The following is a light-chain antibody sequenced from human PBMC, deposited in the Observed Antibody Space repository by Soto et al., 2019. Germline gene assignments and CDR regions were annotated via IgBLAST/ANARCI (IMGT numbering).Light chain of an antibody. CDR1: SSDVVGYNY. CDR2: EVN. J-gene: IGLJ1*01. CDR3: SSYAGSSNV. Sequence: QSVLTQPPSGSGSPGQSVAISCTGTSSDVVGYNYVSWYQQHPGKVPKLMIYEVNNRPSGVPDRFSGSKSGNTASLTVSGLQAEDEADYYCSSYAGSSNVFGTGTKVTVL. V-gene: IGLV2-8*01.